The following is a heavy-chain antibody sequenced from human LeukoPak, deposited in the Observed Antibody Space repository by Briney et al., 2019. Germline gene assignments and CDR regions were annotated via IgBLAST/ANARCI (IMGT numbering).Heavy chain of an antibody. V-gene: IGHV4-34*01. CDR1: GGSLSGYY. CDR3: TRESGAFCPFGF. Sequence: SETLSLTCAVYGGSLSGYYWSWIRQPPGKGLEWIGEINHSGSTNYNPSLESRVIMSIDTSRNYLSLELTSVTAADTAMYYCTRESGAFCPFGFWGQGTLVTVSS. CDR2: INHSGST. J-gene: IGHJ4*02. D-gene: IGHD1-26*01.